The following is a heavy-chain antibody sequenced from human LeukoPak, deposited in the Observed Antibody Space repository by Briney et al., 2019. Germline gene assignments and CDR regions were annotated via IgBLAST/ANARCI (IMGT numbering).Heavy chain of an antibody. CDR1: GGSISSSNW. Sequence: SGTLSLTCAVSGGSISSSNWWSWVRQPPGKGLEWIGEIYHSGSTNYNPSLKSRVTISVDKSKNQFSLKLSSVTAADTAVYYCARGQILRYFDWAPFFDIWGQGTMVTVSS. J-gene: IGHJ3*02. CDR3: ARGQILRYFDWAPFFDI. V-gene: IGHV4-4*02. D-gene: IGHD3-9*01. CDR2: IYHSGST.